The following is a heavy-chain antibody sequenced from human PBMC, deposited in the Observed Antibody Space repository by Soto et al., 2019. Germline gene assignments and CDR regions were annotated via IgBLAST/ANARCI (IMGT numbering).Heavy chain of an antibody. Sequence: EVQLVESGGGLVKPGGSLRLSCAASGFTFSSYSMNWVRQAPGKGLEWVSSISSSSNYIYYADSVKGRFTISRDNAKNSLFLQMNSLRAEDTAVYYCARPDYGDSPADYWGQGTLVTVSS. CDR2: ISSSSNYI. CDR3: ARPDYGDSPADY. V-gene: IGHV3-21*01. CDR1: GFTFSSYS. J-gene: IGHJ4*02. D-gene: IGHD4-17*01.